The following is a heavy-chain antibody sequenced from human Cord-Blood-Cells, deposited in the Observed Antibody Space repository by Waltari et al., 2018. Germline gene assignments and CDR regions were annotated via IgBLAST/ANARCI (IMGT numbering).Heavy chain of an antibody. D-gene: IGHD2-2*01. CDR1: GGSISSYY. CDR3: AREFAYCSSTSCYDWFDP. Sequence: QVQLQESGPGLVKPSETLSLTCTVSGGSISSYYWSWIRQPPGKGLEWIGYIYYSGSTNYNPSLKSRVTISVDTSKNQFSLKLSSVTAADTAVYYCAREFAYCSSTSCYDWFDPWGQGTL. V-gene: IGHV4-59*01. CDR2: IYYSGST. J-gene: IGHJ5*02.